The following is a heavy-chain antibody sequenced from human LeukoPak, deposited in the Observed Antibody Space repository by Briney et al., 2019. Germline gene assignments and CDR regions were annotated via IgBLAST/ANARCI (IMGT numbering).Heavy chain of an antibody. J-gene: IGHJ3*01. CDR3: ARRLYCSGDTCYTGPDAFDL. V-gene: IGHV3-33*01. CDR1: GFAFTAYD. Sequence: GGSLRLSCAVSGFAFTAYDMHWVRQAPGKGREGVAAIWYDGSNKYYADSVKRRFTISRDNSKNTLYLQMNSLRAEDTAVYYCARRLYCSGDTCYTGPDAFDLWGQGTMVTVSS. D-gene: IGHD2-2*02. CDR2: IWYDGSNK.